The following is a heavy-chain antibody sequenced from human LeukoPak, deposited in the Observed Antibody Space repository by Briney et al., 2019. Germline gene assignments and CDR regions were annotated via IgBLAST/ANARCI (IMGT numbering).Heavy chain of an antibody. J-gene: IGHJ6*03. D-gene: IGHD6-13*01. CDR2: INPNSGGT. CDR1: GYTFTGYY. Sequence: ASVKVSCKASGYTFTGYYMHWVRQAPGQGLEWMGWINPNSGGTNYAQKFQGRVTMTRDTSISTAYMELSRLRSDDTAVYYCAREQRAMAAAGTRQLDYYYYYMDVWGKGTTVTISS. CDR3: AREQRAMAAAGTRQLDYYYYYMDV. V-gene: IGHV1-2*02.